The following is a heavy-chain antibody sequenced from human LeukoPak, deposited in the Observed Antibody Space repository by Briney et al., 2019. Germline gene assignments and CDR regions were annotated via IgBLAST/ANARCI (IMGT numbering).Heavy chain of an antibody. CDR3: ARGWAWIEY. CDR1: GGSISSYY. V-gene: IGHV4-59*01. D-gene: IGHD2-2*03. CDR2: IYYSGST. J-gene: IGHJ4*02. Sequence: SETLSLTCTVSGGSISSYYWSWIRQPTGKGLEWIGYIYYSGSTDYNPSLKGRVTISVDMSKNQFFLKLSSVTAADTAVYYCARGWAWIEYWGQGALVTVSS.